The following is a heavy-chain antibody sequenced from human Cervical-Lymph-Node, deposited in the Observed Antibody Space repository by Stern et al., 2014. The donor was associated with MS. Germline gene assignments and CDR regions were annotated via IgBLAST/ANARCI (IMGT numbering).Heavy chain of an antibody. J-gene: IGHJ3*02. Sequence: QLQLQESGSGLVKPSQTLSLTCAVSGGSISSGGYSWSWIRQPPGKGLEWIGYIYHSGSSYYNPSRKSRVTISVDRSKNQFSLKLNSVTAADTAVYYCARSSTVTPNAFDIWGQGTMVTVSS. D-gene: IGHD4-17*01. CDR2: IYHSGSS. V-gene: IGHV4-30-2*01. CDR1: GGSISSGGYS. CDR3: ARSSTVTPNAFDI.